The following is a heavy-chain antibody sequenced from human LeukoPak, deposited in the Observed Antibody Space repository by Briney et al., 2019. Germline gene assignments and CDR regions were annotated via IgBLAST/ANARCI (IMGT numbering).Heavy chain of an antibody. V-gene: IGHV3-64*01. CDR1: GFTFSSYA. CDR3: ARDRGTAMVWYYFDY. J-gene: IGHJ4*02. CDR2: ISSNGGST. D-gene: IGHD5-18*01. Sequence: GGSLRLSCAASGFTFSSYAMHWVRQAPGKGLEYVSAISSNGGSTYYANSVKGRFTISRDNSKNTLYLQMGSLRVEDMAVYYCARDRGTAMVWYYFDYWGQGTLVTVSS.